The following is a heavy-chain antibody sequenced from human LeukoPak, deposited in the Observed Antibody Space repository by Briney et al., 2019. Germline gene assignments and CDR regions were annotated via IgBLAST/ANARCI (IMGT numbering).Heavy chain of an antibody. CDR3: AGGLGVPAA. V-gene: IGHV4-34*01. Sequence: SETLSLTCAVYGGSFSGYYWSWIRQPPGKGLEWIGEINHSGSTNYNPSLKSRVTISVDTSKNQFSLKLSSVTAADTAVYYRAGGLGVPAAWGQGTLVTVSS. J-gene: IGHJ4*02. CDR1: GGSFSGYY. CDR2: INHSGST. D-gene: IGHD2-2*01.